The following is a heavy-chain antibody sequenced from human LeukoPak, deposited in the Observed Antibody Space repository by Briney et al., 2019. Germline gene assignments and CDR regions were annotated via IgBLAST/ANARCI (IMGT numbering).Heavy chain of an antibody. Sequence: SETLSLTCTVSGGSISSYYWSWIRQPPGKGLEWIGYIYNSGSTNYNPSLKSRVTISVDTSKNQFSLKLSSVTAADTAVYYCAKSNWVDDAFDIWGQGTMVTDSS. J-gene: IGHJ3*02. CDR2: IYNSGST. CDR3: AKSNWVDDAFDI. D-gene: IGHD7-27*01. CDR1: GGSISSYY. V-gene: IGHV4-59*12.